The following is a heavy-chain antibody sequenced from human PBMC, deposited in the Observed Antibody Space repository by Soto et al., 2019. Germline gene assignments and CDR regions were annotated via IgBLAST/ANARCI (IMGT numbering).Heavy chain of an antibody. D-gene: IGHD2-21*02. J-gene: IGHJ4*02. Sequence: QVYLVQSGAEVKKPGSSVKISCKASGGIFSSNTINWVRQAAGQGLEWMGGIIPLFGTANYAEKFQGRVTITGDKSTKTEYMELTSLRSEGTAVYYCASKAACGGDCYAFDSWGQGTGVTVSS. CDR1: GGIFSSNT. V-gene: IGHV1-69*06. CDR3: ASKAACGGDCYAFDS. CDR2: IIPLFGTA.